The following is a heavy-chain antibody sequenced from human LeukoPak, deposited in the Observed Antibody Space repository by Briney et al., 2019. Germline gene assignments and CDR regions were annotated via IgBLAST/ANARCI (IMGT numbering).Heavy chain of an antibody. CDR2: ISSDGSKI. J-gene: IGHJ4*02. Sequence: PGGSLRLSCAASGFIFSNYAMHWVRQAPGKGLEWVALISSDGSKIYYADSVKGRFTISRDNSRNTLYLQMNSLRAEDSAVYYCAKGYCSSTSCLKTDWGQGTLVTVSS. CDR3: AKGYCSSTSCLKTD. D-gene: IGHD2-2*01. CDR1: GFIFSNYA. V-gene: IGHV3-30*04.